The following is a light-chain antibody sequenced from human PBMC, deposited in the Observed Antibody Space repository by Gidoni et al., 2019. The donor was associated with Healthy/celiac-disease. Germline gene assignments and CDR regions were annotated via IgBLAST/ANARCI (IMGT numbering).Light chain of an antibody. V-gene: IGLV3-25*03. CDR3: QSADSSGTYGV. CDR2: KDS. Sequence: SYELTQPPSVSVSPGQTARITCSGDALPKQYAYWYQQQPGQAPGLVIYKDSERPSGIPERFSGSSSGTTVTLTISGVQAEDEADYYCQSADSSGTYGVFGGGTKL. CDR1: ALPKQY. J-gene: IGLJ3*02.